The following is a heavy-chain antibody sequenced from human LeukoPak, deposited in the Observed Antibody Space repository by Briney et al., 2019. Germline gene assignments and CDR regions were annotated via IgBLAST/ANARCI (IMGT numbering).Heavy chain of an antibody. CDR2: INPNSGGT. Sequence: ASVKVSCKASGYTFTGYYMHWVRQAPGQGLEWMGWINPNSGGTNYAQKFQGRVTMTRDTSISTAYMELSRLRSDDTAVYYCAGEGITMVRGVIGEDDAFDIWGQGTMVTVSS. CDR3: AGEGITMVRGVIGEDDAFDI. J-gene: IGHJ3*02. D-gene: IGHD3-10*01. CDR1: GYTFTGYY. V-gene: IGHV1-2*02.